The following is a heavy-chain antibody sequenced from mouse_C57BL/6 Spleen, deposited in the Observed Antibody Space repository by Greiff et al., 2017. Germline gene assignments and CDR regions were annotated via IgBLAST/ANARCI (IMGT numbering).Heavy chain of an antibody. CDR3: ARPTVVAEDY. CDR1: GYTFTSYW. CDR2: IDPSDSYT. D-gene: IGHD1-1*01. V-gene: IGHV1-59*01. J-gene: IGHJ2*01. Sequence: VQLQQPGAELVRPGTSVKLSCKASGYTFTSYWMHWVKQRPGQGLEWIGLIDPSDSYTNYNQKFKGKATLTVDTSSSTAFMQLSSLTSEDAAVYYCARPTVVAEDYWGQGTTRTVSS.